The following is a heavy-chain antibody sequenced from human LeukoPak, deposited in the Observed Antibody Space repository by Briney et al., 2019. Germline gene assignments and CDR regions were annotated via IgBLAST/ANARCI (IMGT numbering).Heavy chain of an antibody. D-gene: IGHD3-10*01. CDR1: GYTFTGYY. V-gene: IGHV1-2*02. CDR3: ARGSTMVRGVILNWFDP. CDR2: INPNSGGT. Sequence: ASVKVYCKASGYTFTGYYMHWERQAPGQGLEWMGWINPNSGGTNYAQKFQGRVTMTRDTSISTAYMELSRLRSDDTAVYYCARGSTMVRGVILNWFDPWGQGTLVTVSS. J-gene: IGHJ5*02.